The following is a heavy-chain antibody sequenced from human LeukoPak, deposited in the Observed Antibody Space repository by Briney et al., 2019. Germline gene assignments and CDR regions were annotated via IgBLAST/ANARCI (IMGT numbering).Heavy chain of an antibody. CDR1: GFTFSNYW. CDR3: ARDYSASGSFDY. J-gene: IGHJ4*02. Sequence: PGGSLRLSCAASGFTFSNYWVNWVRQAPGKGLEWLANIKQDGSQSHYVDSVKGRFTISRDNAKNSRYLQMNTLRAEDTAVYYCARDYSASGSFDYWGQGTLVTVSS. D-gene: IGHD3-10*01. V-gene: IGHV3-7*01. CDR2: IKQDGSQS.